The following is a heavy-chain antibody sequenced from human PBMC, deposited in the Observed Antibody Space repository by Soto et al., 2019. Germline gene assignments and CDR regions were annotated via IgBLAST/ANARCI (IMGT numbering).Heavy chain of an antibody. CDR2: MNPNSGNT. J-gene: IGHJ5*02. Sequence: VASVKVSCKASGYTFTSYDINWVRQATGQGLEWMGWMNPNSGNTGYAQKFQGRVTMTRNTSISTAYMELSSLRSEDTAVYYCARSAQEGNWFDPWGQGTLVTVSS. CDR3: ARSAQEGNWFDP. CDR1: GYTFTSYD. V-gene: IGHV1-8*01. D-gene: IGHD6-25*01.